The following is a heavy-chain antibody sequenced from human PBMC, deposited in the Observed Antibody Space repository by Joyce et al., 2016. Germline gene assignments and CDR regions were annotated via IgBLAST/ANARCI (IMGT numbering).Heavy chain of an antibody. V-gene: IGHV3-21*01. D-gene: IGHD2-8*01. Sequence: EVQLVESGGGLVKPGGSLRLSCAASGFTFSSYRRSWVRQDPGKGLEWVSSLSSSSSYIKYTDSVKGRFTISRDNAKNSLYLQMNSLRVEDTAVYYCARSSYTNGIFDYWGQGTLVTVSS. CDR2: LSSSSSYI. CDR3: ARSSYTNGIFDY. CDR1: GFTFSSYR. J-gene: IGHJ4*02.